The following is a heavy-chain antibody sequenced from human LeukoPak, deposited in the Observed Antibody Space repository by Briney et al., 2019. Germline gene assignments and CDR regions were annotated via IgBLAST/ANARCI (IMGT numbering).Heavy chain of an antibody. CDR2: ISYDGSNK. V-gene: IGHV3-30*18. Sequence: GRSLRLSCAASGFTFSSYGMHWVRQAPGKGREWVAVISYDGSNKYYADSVKGRFTISRDNSKNTLYLQMNSLRAEDTAVYYCAKETDYGDYVDYWGQGTLVTVSS. J-gene: IGHJ4*02. D-gene: IGHD4-17*01. CDR3: AKETDYGDYVDY. CDR1: GFTFSSYG.